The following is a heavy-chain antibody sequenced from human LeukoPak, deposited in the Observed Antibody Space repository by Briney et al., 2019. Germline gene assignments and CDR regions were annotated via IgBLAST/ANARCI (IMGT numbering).Heavy chain of an antibody. J-gene: IGHJ4*02. Sequence: GGSLRLSCAASGFTFSSYAMSWVRQAPGKGLEWVSGISGSGGSTYYADSVKGRFTISRDNSKNPLYLQMNSLRAEDTALYYCAKDVDRALLGTDYWGQGTLVTVSS. D-gene: IGHD1-26*01. V-gene: IGHV3-23*01. CDR2: ISGSGGST. CDR3: AKDVDRALLGTDY. CDR1: GFTFSSYA.